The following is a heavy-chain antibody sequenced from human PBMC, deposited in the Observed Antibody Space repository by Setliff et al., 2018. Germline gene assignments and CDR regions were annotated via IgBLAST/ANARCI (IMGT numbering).Heavy chain of an antibody. J-gene: IGHJ3*02. D-gene: IGHD3-10*01. V-gene: IGHV5-51*01. CDR2: IYPGDSDT. CDR1: GYSFTTCW. Sequence: PGESLKISCKGSGYSFTTCWIAWVRQMPGKGLEWMGIIYPGDSDTRYSPSFQGQVTISADKSISTAYLQWSSLKASDTAMYYCARRDGSGSYPVGGAFDIWGQGTMVTVSS. CDR3: ARRDGSGSYPVGGAFDI.